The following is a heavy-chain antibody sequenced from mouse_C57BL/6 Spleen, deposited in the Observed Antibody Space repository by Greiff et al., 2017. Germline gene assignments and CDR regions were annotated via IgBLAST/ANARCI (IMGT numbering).Heavy chain of an antibody. CDR2: IYPRDGST. D-gene: IGHD1-1*01. J-gene: IGHJ4*01. CDR3: AREVYYGSSYNAMDY. Sequence: QVQLQQSDAELVKPGASVKISCKVSGYTFTDHIIHWMKQRPEQGLEWIGYIYPRDGSTKYNEKFKGKATLTADKSSSTAYMQLNSLTSEDSAVYFGAREVYYGSSYNAMDYWGQGTSVTVSS. CDR1: GYTFTDHI. V-gene: IGHV1-78*01.